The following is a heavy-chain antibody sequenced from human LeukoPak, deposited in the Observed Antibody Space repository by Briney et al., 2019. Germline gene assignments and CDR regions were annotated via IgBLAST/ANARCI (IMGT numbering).Heavy chain of an antibody. D-gene: IGHD3-3*01. Sequence: GASVKVSCKASGYTFTSYDINWVRQATGQGLEWMGWMNPNSGNTGYAQKFQGRVTMTRNTSISTAYMELSSLRSEDTAVYYCAGRSITIFGVVIRIGNMDVWGKGTTVTVSS. CDR2: MNPNSGNT. CDR3: AGRSITIFGVVIRIGNMDV. CDR1: GYTFTSYD. J-gene: IGHJ6*03. V-gene: IGHV1-8*01.